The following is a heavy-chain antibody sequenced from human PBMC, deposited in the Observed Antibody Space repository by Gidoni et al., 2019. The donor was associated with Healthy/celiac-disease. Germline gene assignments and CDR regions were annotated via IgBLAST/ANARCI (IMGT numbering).Heavy chain of an antibody. CDR3: ARDSGRGWYFDL. D-gene: IGHD3-10*01. CDR2: IIPILGLA. V-gene: IGHV1-69*04. Sequence: QVQLVQSGSEVQNPGTSVTVSCTASGGTFSSYAIRWVRQAPGHGLEWMGRIIPILGLANYAQKFQGRVTITADKPTSTAYMELSSLRSEDTAVYYCARDSGRGWYFDLWGRGTLVTVAS. CDR1: GGTFSSYA. J-gene: IGHJ2*01.